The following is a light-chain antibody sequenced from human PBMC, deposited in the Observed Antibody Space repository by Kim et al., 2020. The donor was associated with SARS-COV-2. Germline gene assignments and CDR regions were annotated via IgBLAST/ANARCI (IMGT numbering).Light chain of an antibody. CDR1: KLGDKY. J-gene: IGLJ1*01. Sequence: SYELTQPPSVSVSPGQTASITCSGYKLGDKYVSWYQQKPGQSPVVVIYQDNQRHSGIPERFSVSNSGNTATLTISGTQAMDEADSYCQAWDSSTHNYV. CDR2: QDN. CDR3: QAWDSSTHNYV. V-gene: IGLV3-1*01.